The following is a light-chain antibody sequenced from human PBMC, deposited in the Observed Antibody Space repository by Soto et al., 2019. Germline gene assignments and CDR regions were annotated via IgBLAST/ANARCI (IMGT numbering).Light chain of an antibody. Sequence: IQLTQSPSSLSASVGDRVTFTCRASQSISNFLNWYQHKPGKAPKLVIYSASSLLSGVPSRFTGSGAGTDFTLTITSLHPEDFATYSCQQSYRSPYTFAQGTRLEIK. V-gene: IGKV1-39*01. CDR3: QQSYRSPYT. J-gene: IGKJ2*01. CDR2: SAS. CDR1: QSISNF.